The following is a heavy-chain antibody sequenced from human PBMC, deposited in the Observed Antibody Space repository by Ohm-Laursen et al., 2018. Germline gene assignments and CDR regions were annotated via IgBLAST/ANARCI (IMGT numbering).Heavy chain of an antibody. CDR3: ARQDYYDSSGYPDY. D-gene: IGHD3-22*01. V-gene: IGHV1-69*04. Sequence: SSVKVSCKASGGTFSSYAISWVRQAPGQGLEWMGRIIPILGIANYAQKFQGRVTITADKSTSTAYMELSSLRSEDTAVYYCARQDYYDSSGYPDYWGQGTLVTVSS. CDR1: GGTFSSYA. CDR2: IIPILGIA. J-gene: IGHJ4*02.